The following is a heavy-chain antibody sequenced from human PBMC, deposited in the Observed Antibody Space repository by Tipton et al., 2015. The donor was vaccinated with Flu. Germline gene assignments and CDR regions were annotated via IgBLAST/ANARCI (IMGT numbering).Heavy chain of an antibody. CDR1: GFTFSSYG. CDR2: ISYDGSNK. D-gene: IGHD3-10*01. J-gene: IGHJ4*02. CDR3: ARETPTTGSGLDY. Sequence: SLRLSCAASGFTFSSYGMHWVRQAPGKGLEWVAVISYDGSNKYYADSVKGRFTISRDNSMDTLYLQMHSLRAEDAAVYYCARETPTTGSGLDYWGQGTLVTVSS. V-gene: IGHV3-30*03.